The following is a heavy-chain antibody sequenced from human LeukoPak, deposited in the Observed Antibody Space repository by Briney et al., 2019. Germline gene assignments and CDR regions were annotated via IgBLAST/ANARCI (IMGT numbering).Heavy chain of an antibody. CDR1: GGSISSGGYY. J-gene: IGHJ6*02. Sequence: PSETLSLTCTVSGGSISSGGYYWSWIRQHPGKGLEWIGYIYYSGSTYYNPSLKSRVTISVDTSKNQFFLKLSSVTAADTGVYYCARGWFGEFSLVYYYSGLDVWGRGTTVAVSS. V-gene: IGHV4-31*03. CDR2: IYYSGST. D-gene: IGHD3-10*01. CDR3: ARGWFGEFSLVYYYSGLDV.